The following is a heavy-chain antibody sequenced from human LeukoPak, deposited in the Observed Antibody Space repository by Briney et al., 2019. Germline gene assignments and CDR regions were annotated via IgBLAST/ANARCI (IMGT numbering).Heavy chain of an antibody. CDR3: TKDGGSGSTNFYYYGMEV. D-gene: IGHD3-10*01. CDR2: ISWNSGII. Sequence: AGGSLRLSCAASGFAFDEYVMHWVRHAPGKGLEWVSGISWNSGIINYADSVKGRFTISRDNAKNSLYLQMNSLRAEDSAFYYCTKDGGSGSTNFYYYGMEVWGRGTTVTVSS. CDR1: GFAFDEYV. J-gene: IGHJ6*02. V-gene: IGHV3-9*01.